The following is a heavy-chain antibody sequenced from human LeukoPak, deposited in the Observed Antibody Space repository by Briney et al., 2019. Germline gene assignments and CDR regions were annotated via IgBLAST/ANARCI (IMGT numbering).Heavy chain of an antibody. D-gene: IGHD6-19*01. J-gene: IGHJ4*02. CDR1: GFTFSSYA. CDR3: AKANSGWYFDPFDY. Sequence: PGGSLRLSCAASGFTFSSYAMSWVRQAPGKGLEWVSVISGNCGSTYYAYSVKGRFTISRDNLKNTLYVQMNSLRAEDTAVYYCAKANSGWYFDPFDYWGQGTLVTVSS. V-gene: IGHV3-23*01. CDR2: ISGNCGST.